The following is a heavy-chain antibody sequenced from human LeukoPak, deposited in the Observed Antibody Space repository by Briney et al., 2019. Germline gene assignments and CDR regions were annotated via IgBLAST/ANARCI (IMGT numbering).Heavy chain of an antibody. J-gene: IGHJ4*02. CDR2: ISGSGGST. V-gene: IGHV3-23*01. CDR1: RFTFSSSA. CDR3: VRDFVYSTG. D-gene: IGHD2-8*02. Sequence: GGSLRLSCAASRFTFSSSAMSWVRQAPGKGLEWVSAISGSGGSTYYADSVKGRFTISRDNAKNLLYLQMNSLRVEDTAVYYCVRDFVYSTGWGQGTLVTVSS.